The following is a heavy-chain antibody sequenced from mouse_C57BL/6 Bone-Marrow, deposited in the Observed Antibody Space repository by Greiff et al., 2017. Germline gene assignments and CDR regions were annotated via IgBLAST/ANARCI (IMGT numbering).Heavy chain of an antibody. J-gene: IGHJ3*01. CDR2: IYPGSGNT. Sequence: QVQLKESGPELVKPGASVKISCKASGYSFTSYYIHWVKQRPGQGLEWIGWIYPGSGNTKYNEKFKGKATLTADTSSSTAYMQLSSLTSEDSAVYYCARVTAQATFAYWGQGTLVTVSA. CDR1: GYSFTSYY. V-gene: IGHV1-66*01. D-gene: IGHD3-2*02. CDR3: ARVTAQATFAY.